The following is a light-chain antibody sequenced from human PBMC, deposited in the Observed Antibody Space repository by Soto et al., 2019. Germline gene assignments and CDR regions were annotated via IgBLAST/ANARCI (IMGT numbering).Light chain of an antibody. V-gene: IGLV2-23*01. CDR2: EGS. CDR3: CSYTGGSTYVV. J-gene: IGLJ2*01. CDR1: SSDVGSYNL. Sequence: QSALTQPASVSGSSGQSITISCTGTSSDVGSYNLVSWYQQHPGKAPKLMLYEGSKRPSGVSDRFSGSKSGNTASLTISGLQGEDEADYYCCSYTGGSTYVVFGGGTKLTVL.